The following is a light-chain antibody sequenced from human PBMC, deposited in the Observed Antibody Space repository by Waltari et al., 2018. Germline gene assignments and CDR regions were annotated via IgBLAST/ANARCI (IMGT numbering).Light chain of an antibody. J-gene: IGLJ2*01. Sequence: QSALTQPAAVSGSPGQSITISCTGTSSDVGGYNYVSWYQQHPVKAPKLMIYKVSNRPSGVSNRFSGSKSGNTASLTISGLQAEDEADYYCSSYTSSSTVVFGGGTKLTVL. CDR2: KVS. CDR1: SSDVGGYNY. CDR3: SSYTSSSTVV. V-gene: IGLV2-14*01.